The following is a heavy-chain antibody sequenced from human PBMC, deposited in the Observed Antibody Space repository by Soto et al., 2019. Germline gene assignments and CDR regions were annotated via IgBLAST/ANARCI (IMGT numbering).Heavy chain of an antibody. CDR2: MNPNRGNT. J-gene: IGHJ4*02. V-gene: IGHV1-8*01. CDR3: ARGHSGYDGAY. D-gene: IGHD5-12*01. Sequence: EASVKVSCKASGYTFTSNDINWVRQATGQGLEWMGWMNPNRGNTGYAQKFQGRVTMTRNTSISTAYMELSSLRSEDTAVYYCARGHSGYDGAYWGQGTLVTVSS. CDR1: GYTFTSND.